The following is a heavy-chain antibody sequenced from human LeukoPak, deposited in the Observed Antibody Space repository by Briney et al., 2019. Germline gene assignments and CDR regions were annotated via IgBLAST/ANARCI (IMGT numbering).Heavy chain of an antibody. CDR2: IYPGDSDT. CDR1: GYSFTSYW. V-gene: IGHV5-51*01. J-gene: IGHJ5*02. Sequence: TGESLKISCKGSGYSFTSYWIGWVRQMPGKGLEWMGIIYPGDSDTRYSPSFQGQVTISADKSISTAYLQWSSLKASDTAMYYCARGRTRDRITIFGVVILRVNWFDPWGQGTLVTVSS. CDR3: ARGRTRDRITIFGVVILRVNWFDP. D-gene: IGHD3-3*01.